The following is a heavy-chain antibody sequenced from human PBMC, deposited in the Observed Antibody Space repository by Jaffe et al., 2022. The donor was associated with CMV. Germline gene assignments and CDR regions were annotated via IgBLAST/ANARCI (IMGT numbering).Heavy chain of an antibody. V-gene: IGHV3-11*01. CDR1: GFTFSDYF. Sequence: QVQLVESGGGLVKPGGSLRLSCAASGFTFSDYFMSWIRQAPGKGLEWLSYISPSGTSIYYADSVKGRFTISRDNDKKSLYLQMHSLRAEDTAIYYCARTFLSIVVEPAAIYFDHWGQGTLVTVSS. CDR3: ARTFLSIVVEPAAIYFDH. CDR2: ISPSGTSI. D-gene: IGHD2-2*01. J-gene: IGHJ4*02.